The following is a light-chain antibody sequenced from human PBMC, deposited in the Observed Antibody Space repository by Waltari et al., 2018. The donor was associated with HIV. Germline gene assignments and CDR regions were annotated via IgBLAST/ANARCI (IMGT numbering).Light chain of an antibody. Sequence: SALTQPPSVSVAPRQRVTISCTGSSSNIGAGYDVHWYQQVPGTVPKLLIYGNSKQPSEVPYRFAGSTSGTSASPAVTVLQTEDEADYYGQSYDSRLGGGVFCGGTKLTGL. CDR2: GNS. J-gene: IGLJ3*02. V-gene: IGLV1-40*01. CDR3: QSYDSRLGGGV. CDR1: SSNIGAGYD.